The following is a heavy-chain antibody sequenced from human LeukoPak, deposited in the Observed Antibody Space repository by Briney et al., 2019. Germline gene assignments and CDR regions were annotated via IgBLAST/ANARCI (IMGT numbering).Heavy chain of an antibody. CDR1: GFTFSDHY. Sequence: PGGSLRLSCAASGFTFSDHYMDWVRQAPGKGLEWVARTRNKAKSYTTEYAASVNGRFTISRDVSQNSLYLQMHSLKTEDTAVYYCARVGVVVPAAMDYWGQGTLVTVSS. V-gene: IGHV3-72*01. D-gene: IGHD2-2*01. CDR2: TRNKAKSYTT. CDR3: ARVGVVVPAAMDY. J-gene: IGHJ4*02.